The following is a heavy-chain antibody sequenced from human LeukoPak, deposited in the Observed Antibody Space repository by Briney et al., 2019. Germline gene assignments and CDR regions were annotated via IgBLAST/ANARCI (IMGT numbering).Heavy chain of an antibody. J-gene: IGHJ4*02. V-gene: IGHV3-30*04. CDR2: ISYDGSDN. CDR3: ARSHSPRPGIGVAGYGGYFDC. CDR1: GFTFSNYA. D-gene: IGHD6-19*01. Sequence: GRSLRLSCVASGFTFSNYAIHWVRQAPGKGLEWVAVISYDGSDNYYADSVKGRFTISRDNSKNTLYLQMNSLRPEDTAVYYCARSHSPRPGIGVAGYGGYFDCSGQGTLVTVSS.